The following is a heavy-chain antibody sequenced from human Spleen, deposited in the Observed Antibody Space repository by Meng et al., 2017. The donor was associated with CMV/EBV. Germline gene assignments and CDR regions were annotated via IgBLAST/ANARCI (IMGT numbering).Heavy chain of an antibody. Sequence: SYYWGWIRQPPRKGLEWIGTIYNRESTYYTPSLKSRATISIDTSKNQFSLKLTSVTAADTGVYYCARPANLENSGPQWIDHYGMDVWGQGTTVTVSS. V-gene: IGHV4-39*01. CDR2: IYNREST. CDR1: SYY. J-gene: IGHJ6*02. D-gene: IGHD2-15*01. CDR3: ARPANLENSGPQWIDHYGMDV.